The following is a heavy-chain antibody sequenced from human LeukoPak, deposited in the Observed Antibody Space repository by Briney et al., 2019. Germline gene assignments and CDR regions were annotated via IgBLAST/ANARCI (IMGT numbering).Heavy chain of an antibody. V-gene: IGHV3-21*01. CDR1: GFTFNTYT. Sequence: GGSLRLSCAASGFTFNTYTMNWVRQAPGKGLEWVSSITACSTAIYPADSVKGRFTISRDNAKNFLYLQMNSLRAEDTAVYYCARTYYDILTGYNPYFDYWGQGILVTVSS. J-gene: IGHJ4*02. CDR3: ARTYYDILTGYNPYFDY. D-gene: IGHD3-9*01. CDR2: ITACSTAI.